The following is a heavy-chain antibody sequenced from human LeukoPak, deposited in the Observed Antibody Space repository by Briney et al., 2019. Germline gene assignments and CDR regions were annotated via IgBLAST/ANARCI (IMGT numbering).Heavy chain of an antibody. CDR3: ARESWVKFGYYGMDV. Sequence: GASVKVSCKASGGTFSSYAIIWVRQAPGQGLEWMGRIIPILGIANYAQKFQGRVTITADKSTSTAYMELSSLRSEDTAVYYCARESWVKFGYYGMDVWGQGTTVTVSS. J-gene: IGHJ6*02. CDR2: IIPILGIA. CDR1: GGTFSSYA. V-gene: IGHV1-69*04. D-gene: IGHD3-10*01.